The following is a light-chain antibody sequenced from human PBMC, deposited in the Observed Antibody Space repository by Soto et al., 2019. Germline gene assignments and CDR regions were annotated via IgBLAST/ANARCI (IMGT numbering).Light chain of an antibody. Sequence: EIVLTQSPGTLSLSPGERATLSSRASQSVSSSYLAWYQQKPGQAPRLLIYGASSRATGIPDRFSGSGSGTDLTLTISRLEPEDFAVYYCQQYGSSSYTFGQGTKLEIK. CDR1: QSVSSSY. CDR3: QQYGSSSYT. CDR2: GAS. V-gene: IGKV3-20*01. J-gene: IGKJ2*01.